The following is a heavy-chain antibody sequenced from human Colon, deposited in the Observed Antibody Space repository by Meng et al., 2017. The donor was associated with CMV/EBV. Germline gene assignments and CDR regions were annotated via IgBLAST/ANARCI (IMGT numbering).Heavy chain of an antibody. CDR3: ARDSRTHGPYYYHGVDV. Sequence: SETLSLTCTVSGDSITTYYWSWIRQPPGKGLEWIGYIYYSGNTNYNPSLKSRVTISLDTSKNQFSLKLRSVTAADTAVYYCARDSRTHGPYYYHGVDVWGQGTTVTVSS. CDR1: GDSITTYY. V-gene: IGHV4-59*01. CDR2: IYYSGNT. D-gene: IGHD2-2*01. J-gene: IGHJ6*02.